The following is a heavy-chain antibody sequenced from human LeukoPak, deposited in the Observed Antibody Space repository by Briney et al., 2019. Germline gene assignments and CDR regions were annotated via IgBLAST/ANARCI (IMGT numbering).Heavy chain of an antibody. CDR1: GFTFSSYG. CDR3: SRTSGWRAFDI. V-gene: IGHV3-30*03. CDR2: ISYDGSNK. Sequence: GGSLRLSCAASGFTFSSYGMHWVRQAPGKGLEWVAVISYDGSNKYYADSVKGRFTISRDNSKNTLYLQMNSLRAEDTALYYCSRTSGWRAFDIWGQGTVVTVSS. D-gene: IGHD3-22*01. J-gene: IGHJ3*02.